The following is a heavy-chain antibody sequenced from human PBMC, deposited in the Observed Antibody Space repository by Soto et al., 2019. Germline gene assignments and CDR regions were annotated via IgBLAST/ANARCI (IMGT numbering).Heavy chain of an antibody. Sequence: ASVKVSCKASGYTFTSYAMHWVRQAPGQRLEWMGWINAGNGNTKYSQKFQGRVTITRDTSASTAYMELSSLRSEDTAVYYCASGSISCYGDGICGMDVWGQGTTVTVSS. CDR3: ASGSISCYGDGICGMDV. J-gene: IGHJ6*02. CDR1: GYTFTSYA. CDR2: INAGNGNT. D-gene: IGHD2-2*01. V-gene: IGHV1-3*01.